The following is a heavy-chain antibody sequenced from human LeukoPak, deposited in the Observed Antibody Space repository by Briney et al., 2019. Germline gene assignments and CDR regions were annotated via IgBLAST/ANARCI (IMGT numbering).Heavy chain of an antibody. J-gene: IGHJ4*02. Sequence: GASVKVSCKASGYTFTSYYMHWVRQAPGQGLEWMGIINPSGGSTSYAQKFQGRVTMTRDTSTRKVYMELSSLRSEDKAVYYCARSLLGGSYYLNYWGQGTLVTVSS. CDR3: ARSLLGGSYYLNY. CDR2: INPSGGST. D-gene: IGHD1-26*01. V-gene: IGHV1-46*01. CDR1: GYTFTSYY.